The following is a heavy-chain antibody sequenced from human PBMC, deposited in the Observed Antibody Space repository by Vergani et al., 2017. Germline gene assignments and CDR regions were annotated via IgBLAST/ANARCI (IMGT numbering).Heavy chain of an antibody. CDR2: IYTSGST. CDR1: GGSISSGSYY. Sequence: QVQLQESGPGLVKPSQTLSLTCTVSGGSISSGSYYWSWIRQPAGKGLEWIGRIYTSGSTNYNPSLKSRVTISVDTSKNQFSLKLSSVTAADTAVYYCARVRDTLTIFGVYMDVWGKGP. D-gene: IGHD3-3*01. J-gene: IGHJ6*03. CDR3: ARVRDTLTIFGVYMDV. V-gene: IGHV4-61*02.